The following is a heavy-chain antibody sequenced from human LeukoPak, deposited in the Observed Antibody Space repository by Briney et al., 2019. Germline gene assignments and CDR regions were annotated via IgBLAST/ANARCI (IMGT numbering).Heavy chain of an antibody. CDR3: ARDYCGGECYVDY. CDR2: LWYDGRIK. D-gene: IGHD2-21*01. CDR1: GFSLSSHG. V-gene: IGHV3-33*01. Sequence: GRSLRLSCAASGFSLSSHGMHWVRQAPGKGLEWVAVLWYDGRIKYCAESVKGRFTISGDNFKNTLYLQMNSLRAEDTAVYYCARDYCGGECYVDYWGQGTLVTVSS. J-gene: IGHJ4*02.